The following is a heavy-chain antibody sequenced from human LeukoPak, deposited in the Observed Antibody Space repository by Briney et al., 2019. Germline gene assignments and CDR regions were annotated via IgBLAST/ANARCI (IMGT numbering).Heavy chain of an antibody. CDR1: GGSISSYY. CDR3: ARGTERTYGSGSYSNPYYFDY. CDR2: INHSGST. J-gene: IGHJ4*02. D-gene: IGHD3-10*01. V-gene: IGHV4-34*01. Sequence: SETLSLTCTVSGGSISSYYWSWIRQPPGKGLEWIGEINHSGSTNYNPSLKSRVTISVDTSKNQFSLKLSSVTAADTAVYYCARGTERTYGSGSYSNPYYFDYWGQGTLVTVSS.